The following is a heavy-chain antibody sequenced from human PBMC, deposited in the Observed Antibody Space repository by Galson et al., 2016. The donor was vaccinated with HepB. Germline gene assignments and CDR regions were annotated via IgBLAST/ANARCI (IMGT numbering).Heavy chain of an antibody. CDR2: IYYDGSKT. CDR3: ARVDEWADDDVGDCFHL. D-gene: IGHD1-26*01. V-gene: IGHV3-33*01. J-gene: IGHJ4*02. Sequence: SLRLSCAASGFTFSDFGFHWVRQAPGKGLEWVAVIYYDGSKTYYADSVKGRFTISRDNTKNTLYLQMNRLRADDTAVYYCARVDEWADDDVGDCFHLWGQGPLVSVSS. CDR1: GFTFSDFG.